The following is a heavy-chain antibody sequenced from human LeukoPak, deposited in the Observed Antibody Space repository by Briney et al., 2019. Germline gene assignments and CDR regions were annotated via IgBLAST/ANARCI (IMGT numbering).Heavy chain of an antibody. V-gene: IGHV4-59*08. Sequence: SETLSLTCTVSGGSISSYYWSWIRQPPGKGLEWIGYIYYSGSTNYNPALKSRVTISLDTSKNQFSLKLSSVTAADTAVYYCARLSGYYDILTGYYFGWFDPWGQGTLVTVSS. CDR1: GGSISSYY. D-gene: IGHD3-9*01. J-gene: IGHJ5*02. CDR2: IYYSGST. CDR3: ARLSGYYDILTGYYFGWFDP.